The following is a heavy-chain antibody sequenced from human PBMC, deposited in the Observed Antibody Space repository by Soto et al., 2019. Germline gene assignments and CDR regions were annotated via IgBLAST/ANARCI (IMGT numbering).Heavy chain of an antibody. J-gene: IGHJ4*02. CDR1: GYTFSGSA. V-gene: IGHV3-73*02. CDR2: IRSKVNNYAT. CDR3: ARLWSEREPNFDH. D-gene: IGHD1-26*01. Sequence: EVQLVESGGGLVQPGGSLKLSCAASGYTFSGSALHWVRQASGKGLEWVGRIRSKVNNYATEYAASVTGRFTISRDDSKNTAYLQMNSLKTEDTAVYYCARLWSEREPNFDHWGQGTLVTVSS.